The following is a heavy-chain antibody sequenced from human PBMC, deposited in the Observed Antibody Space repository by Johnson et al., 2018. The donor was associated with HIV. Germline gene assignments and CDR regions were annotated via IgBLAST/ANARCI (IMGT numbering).Heavy chain of an antibody. D-gene: IGHD3-16*01. CDR3: ARGSRYTHDNDDVYLLQAFDI. J-gene: IGHJ3*02. CDR1: GFTFRNYA. V-gene: IGHV3-23*04. CDR2: IGASGITT. Sequence: VQLVESGGALIQPGGSLRLSCAASGFTFRNYAMSWVRQAPGKGLEWVSGIGASGITTYYADSVKGRFTISRDNSKNTLYLQMNSLRAEDTAVYYCARGSRYTHDNDDVYLLQAFDIWGQGTMVTVSS.